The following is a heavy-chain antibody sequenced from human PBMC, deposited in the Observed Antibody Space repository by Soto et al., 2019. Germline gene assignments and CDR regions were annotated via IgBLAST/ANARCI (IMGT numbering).Heavy chain of an antibody. CDR1: GFTFSSYG. V-gene: IGHV3-33*01. J-gene: IGHJ4*02. Sequence: QVQLVESGGGGVQPGRSLRLSCAASGFTFSSYGMHWVRQAPGKGLEWVAVIWYDGSNKYYADSVKGRFTISRDNSKNTLYLQMNSLRAEDTAVYYCASGTVSLDYWGQGTLVTVSS. CDR3: ASGTVSLDY. D-gene: IGHD4-4*01. CDR2: IWYDGSNK.